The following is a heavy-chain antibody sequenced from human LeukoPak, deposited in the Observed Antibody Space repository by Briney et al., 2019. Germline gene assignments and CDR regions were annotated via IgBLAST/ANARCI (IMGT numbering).Heavy chain of an antibody. Sequence: PSETLSLTCTVSGYSISSGYYWGWIRQPPGKGLEWIGSIYHSGSTYYNPSLKSRVTISVDTSKNQFSLKLSSVTAADTAVYYCARGLGVLLWFGELEEFDYWGQGTLVTVSS. CDR3: ARGLGVLLWFGELEEFDY. V-gene: IGHV4-38-2*02. CDR2: IYHSGST. D-gene: IGHD3-10*01. J-gene: IGHJ4*02. CDR1: GYSISSGYY.